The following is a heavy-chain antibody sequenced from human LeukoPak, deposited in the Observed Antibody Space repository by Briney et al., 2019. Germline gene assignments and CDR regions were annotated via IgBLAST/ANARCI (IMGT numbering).Heavy chain of an antibody. CDR2: ITDSSSSM. V-gene: IGHV3-21*01. Sequence: GGSLRLSCAASGFTFDDYAMNWVRQAPGEGLEWVSSITDSSSSMYYADSVKGRFTISRDNAKNSLYLQMNSLRAEDTAVYYCARDFSSGSYYGDYYFDYWGQGTLVTVSS. CDR3: ARDFSSGSYYGDYYFDY. D-gene: IGHD1-26*01. CDR1: GFTFDDYA. J-gene: IGHJ4*02.